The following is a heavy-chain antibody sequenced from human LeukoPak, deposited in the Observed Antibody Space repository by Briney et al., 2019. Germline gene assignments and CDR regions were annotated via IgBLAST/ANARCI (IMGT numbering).Heavy chain of an antibody. CDR2: IYTSGTT. D-gene: IGHD3-3*01. V-gene: IGHV4-4*07. CDR1: GGSISNYY. J-gene: IGHJ4*02. CDR3: ARDHPPDYDFWSGYDMHFDY. Sequence: KTSETLSLTCTVSGGSISNYYWSWIRQSAGKGLEWIGRIYTSGTTNYNPSLKSRVTMSVDTSKNQFSLKLSSVTAADTAVYYCARDHPPDYDFWSGYDMHFDYWGQGTLVTVSS.